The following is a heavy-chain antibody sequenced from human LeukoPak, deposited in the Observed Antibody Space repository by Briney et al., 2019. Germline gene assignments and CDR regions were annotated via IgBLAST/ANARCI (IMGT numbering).Heavy chain of an antibody. V-gene: IGHV4-39*01. J-gene: IGHJ4*02. D-gene: IGHD4-17*01. CDR2: IYYSGST. CDR3: ARVYGDNVPLFQDESTSHYFDY. Sequence: SETLSLTCTVSGGSISSSSYYWGWIRQPPGKGLEWIGSIYYSGSTYYNPSLKSRVTISVDTSKNQFSLKLSSVTAADTAVYYCARVYGDNVPLFQDESTSHYFDYWGQGTLVTVSS. CDR1: GGSISSSSYY.